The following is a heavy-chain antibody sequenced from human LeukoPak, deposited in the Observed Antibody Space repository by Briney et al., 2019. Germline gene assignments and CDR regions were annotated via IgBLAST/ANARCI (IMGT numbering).Heavy chain of an antibody. Sequence: GGSLRLSCAASGFTFSDHYMTWVRQAPGKGLEWVSVIYSDGSTYYADSVKGRFTISRDNSKNTLYLQMNSLRAEDTAVYYCARDLAAAGDYWGQGTLVTVSS. J-gene: IGHJ4*02. CDR1: GFTFSDHY. CDR3: ARDLAAAGDY. D-gene: IGHD6-13*01. CDR2: IYSDGST. V-gene: IGHV3-53*01.